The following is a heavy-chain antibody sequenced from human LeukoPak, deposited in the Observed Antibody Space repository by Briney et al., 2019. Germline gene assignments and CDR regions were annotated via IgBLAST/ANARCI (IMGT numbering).Heavy chain of an antibody. CDR1: GGTFSSYA. CDR2: IIPIFGTA. V-gene: IGHV1-69*06. Sequence: SVKVSCKASGGTFSSYAISWVRQVPGQGLEWMGGIIPIFGTANYAQKFQGRVTITADKSTSTAYMELSSLRSEDTAVYYCARLAHYYGSGSYYNYFDYWGQGTLVTVSS. D-gene: IGHD3-10*01. J-gene: IGHJ4*02. CDR3: ARLAHYYGSGSYYNYFDY.